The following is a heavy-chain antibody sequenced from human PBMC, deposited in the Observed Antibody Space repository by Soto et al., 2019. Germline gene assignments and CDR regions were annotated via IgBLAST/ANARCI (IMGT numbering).Heavy chain of an antibody. CDR1: ADTFNSYS. CDR3: ARSLEGTTVTNWFDP. CDR2: ITPVFGTA. V-gene: IGHV1-69*01. J-gene: IGHJ5*02. Sequence: QVQLVQSGAEVKKPGSSVKVSCKASADTFNSYSLSWLRQAPGQRLEWMGGITPVFGTADYAQSFEGRLTITADDSTGTVSVELSSLRSDDTAVYYCARSLEGTTVTNWFDPWGQGALVTVSS. D-gene: IGHD4-17*01.